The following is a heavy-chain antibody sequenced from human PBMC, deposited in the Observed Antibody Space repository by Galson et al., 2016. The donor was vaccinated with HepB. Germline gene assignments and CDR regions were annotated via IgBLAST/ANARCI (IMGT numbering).Heavy chain of an antibody. J-gene: IGHJ4*02. CDR3: ARWKQPNPGYFDY. Sequence: SETLSLTCTVSGGSIRSHYWGWIRQPPGKALDYIGYISYSGSTTYNPSLKSRVTISVDTSKNQFSLKVSPVTTADTAVYYCARWKQPNPGYFDYWGQGTLVTVSS. V-gene: IGHV4-59*11. CDR1: GGSIRSHY. D-gene: IGHD6-13*01. CDR2: ISYSGST.